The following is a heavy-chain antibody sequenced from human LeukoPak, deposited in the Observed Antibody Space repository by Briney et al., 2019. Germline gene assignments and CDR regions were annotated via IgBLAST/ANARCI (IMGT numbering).Heavy chain of an antibody. J-gene: IGHJ4*02. Sequence: ASVKLSCKASGYSFTGSFMHWVRQAPGQGLEWMGIINPSGGTTNYAQKFHGRVTMTRDTSTSTVYMDLSSLRSEDTAVYYCAFRTMVRGVDYWGQGTLVTVSS. CDR3: AFRTMVRGVDY. D-gene: IGHD3-10*01. CDR1: GYSFTGSF. CDR2: INPSGGTT. V-gene: IGHV1-46*01.